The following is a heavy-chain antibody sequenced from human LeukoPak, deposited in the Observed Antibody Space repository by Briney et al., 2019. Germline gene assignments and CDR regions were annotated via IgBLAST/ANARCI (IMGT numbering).Heavy chain of an antibody. CDR1: GGTFSSYA. CDR2: IIPILGIA. D-gene: IGHD2-2*02. CDR3: ARVSLTSSTSYYTDY. J-gene: IGHJ4*02. V-gene: IGHV1-69*04. Sequence: SVKLSCKASGGTFSSYAISWVRQATGQGLEWMGRIIPILGIANYAQKFQGRVTITADKSTSTAYMELSSLRSEDTAVYYCARVSLTSSTSYYTDYWGQGTLVTVSS.